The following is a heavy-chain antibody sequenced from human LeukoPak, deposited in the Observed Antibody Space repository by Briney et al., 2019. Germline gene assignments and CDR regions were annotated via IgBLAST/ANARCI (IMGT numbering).Heavy chain of an antibody. V-gene: IGHV1-46*01. CDR2: INPSGGST. J-gene: IGHJ5*02. D-gene: IGHD3-3*01. CDR1: GYTFTSYY. Sequence: GASVKVSCTASGYTFTSYYMHWVRQAPGQGLEWMGIINPSGGSTSYAQKFQGRVTMTRDTSTSTVYMELSSLRSEDTAVYYCARDSSYDFWSGFSKFDPWGQGTLVTVSS. CDR3: ARDSSYDFWSGFSKFDP.